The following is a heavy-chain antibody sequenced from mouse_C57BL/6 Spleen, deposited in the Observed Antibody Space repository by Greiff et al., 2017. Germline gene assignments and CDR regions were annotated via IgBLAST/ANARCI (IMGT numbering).Heavy chain of an antibody. D-gene: IGHD1-2*01. CDR3: ASITTSSRGFAY. J-gene: IGHJ3*01. CDR2: IYPGDGDT. V-gene: IGHV1-80*01. CDR1: GYAFSSYW. Sequence: LVESGASVKISCKASGYAFSSYWMNWVKQRPGKGLEWIGQIYPGDGDTNYNGKFKGKATLTADKSSSTAYMQLSSLTSEDSAVYFCASITTSSRGFAYWGQGTLVTVSA.